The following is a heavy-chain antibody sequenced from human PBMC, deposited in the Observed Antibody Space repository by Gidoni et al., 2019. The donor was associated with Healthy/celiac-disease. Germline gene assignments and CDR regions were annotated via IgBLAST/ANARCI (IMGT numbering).Heavy chain of an antibody. D-gene: IGHD3-10*01. CDR2: ISSSGSTI. CDR1: GFTFSDYT. V-gene: IGHV3-11*01. CDR3: ARVDGSGSYYTYYYYYMDV. J-gene: IGHJ6*03. Sequence: QVQLVESGGGLVKPGGSLRLSCAPSGFTFSDYTRGWIRQAPGKGLGWVSYISSSGSTIYYADSVKGRFTISRDNAKNSLYLQMSSLRAEDTAVYYCARVDGSGSYYTYYYYYMDVWGKGTTVTVSS.